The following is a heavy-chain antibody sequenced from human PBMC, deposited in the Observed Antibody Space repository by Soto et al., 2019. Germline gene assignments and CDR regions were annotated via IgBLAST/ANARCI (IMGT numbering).Heavy chain of an antibody. CDR3: GRGSILSITSCYQGAFEI. CDR2: IIPIFGTA. D-gene: IGHD2-2*01. Sequence: QVQLVQSGAEVKKPGSSVKVSCKASGGTFSSYAISWVRQAPGQGLEWMGGIIPIFGTANYAQKFQGRVRFTAKNPRSTANWKLSSRSSEDTAFYSFGRGSILSITSCYQGAFEIWGQGPM. CDR1: GGTFSSYA. J-gene: IGHJ3*02. V-gene: IGHV1-69*06.